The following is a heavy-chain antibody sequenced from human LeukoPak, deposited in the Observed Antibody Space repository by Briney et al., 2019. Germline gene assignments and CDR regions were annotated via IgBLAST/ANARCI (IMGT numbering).Heavy chain of an antibody. D-gene: IGHD2-2*01. J-gene: IGHJ4*02. CDR2: ISAYNGNT. V-gene: IGHV1-18*01. CDR3: ASRAGICSTSSCSATPFDY. CDR1: GYTFTSYG. Sequence: GASVKVSCKASGYTFTSYGISWLRHAPGQGPEWMGWISAYNGNTNYAQKFQGRVSMTTDTSTSTAYMEVRSLRSDDTAVYYCASRAGICSTSSCSATPFDYWGQGTPVIVSS.